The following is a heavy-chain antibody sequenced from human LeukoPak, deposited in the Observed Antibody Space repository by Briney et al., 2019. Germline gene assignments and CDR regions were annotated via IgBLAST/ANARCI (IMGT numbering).Heavy chain of an antibody. Sequence: SVKVSCKASGGTFSSYAISWVRQAPGQGLEWMGGIIPIFGTANYAQKFQGRVTMTTDTSTSTAYMELRSLRSDDTAVYYCARETTYSSGWYEGFAFDIWGQGTMVTVSS. J-gene: IGHJ3*02. V-gene: IGHV1-69*05. D-gene: IGHD6-19*01. CDR1: GGTFSSYA. CDR3: ARETTYSSGWYEGFAFDI. CDR2: IIPIFGTA.